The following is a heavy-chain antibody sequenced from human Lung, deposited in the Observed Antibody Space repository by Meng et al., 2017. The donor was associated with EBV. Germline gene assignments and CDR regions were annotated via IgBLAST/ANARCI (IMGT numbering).Heavy chain of an antibody. CDR3: ARGITMVRGVPGHWFDP. Sequence: QLRLPQSGHGLVKPYPPLSLPCAVSGGSISSGRYSWSWIRQPPGKGLEWIGYIYHSGSTYYNPSLKSRVTISVDRSKNQFSLKLSSVTAADTAVYYCARGITMVRGVPGHWFDPWGQGTLVTVSS. V-gene: IGHV4-30-2*01. CDR2: IYHSGST. J-gene: IGHJ5*02. D-gene: IGHD3-10*01. CDR1: GGSISSGRYS.